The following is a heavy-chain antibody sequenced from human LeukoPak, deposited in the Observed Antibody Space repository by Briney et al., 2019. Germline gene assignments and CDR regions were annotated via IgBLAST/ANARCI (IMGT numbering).Heavy chain of an antibody. CDR3: ARGRMVRGVINWFDP. Sequence: PSQTLSLTCAVSGGSISSGGYSWSWIRQPPGKGLEWIGYIYQSGSTYYNPSRKSRVTISVDRSKTQFSLKLSSVTAADTAVYYCARGRMVRGVINWFDPWGQGTLVTVSS. J-gene: IGHJ5*02. V-gene: IGHV4-30-2*01. D-gene: IGHD3-10*01. CDR1: GGSISSGGYS. CDR2: IYQSGST.